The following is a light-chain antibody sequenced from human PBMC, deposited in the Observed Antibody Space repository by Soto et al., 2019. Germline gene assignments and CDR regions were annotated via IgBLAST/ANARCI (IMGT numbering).Light chain of an antibody. CDR3: QQYGSSPWT. V-gene: IGKV3-20*01. Sequence: EIVLTQSPGTLSLSPLGRADLXLVASQSVSSSYLAWYQQKPGQAPRLLIYGASSRATGIPDRFSGSGSGTDFTLTISRLEPEDFAVYYCQQYGSSPWTFGQGTKVDIK. J-gene: IGKJ1*01. CDR2: GAS. CDR1: QSVSSSY.